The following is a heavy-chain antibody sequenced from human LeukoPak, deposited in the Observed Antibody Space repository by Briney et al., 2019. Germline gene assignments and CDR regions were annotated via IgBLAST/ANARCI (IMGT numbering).Heavy chain of an antibody. V-gene: IGHV3-7*03. D-gene: IGHD1-26*01. J-gene: IGHJ4*02. CDR3: AKYGPQDSGSSHFDY. Sequence: GGSLRLSCTASGFTFGNFWMGWVRQAPGKGLEWVANIKQDETEKFYLGSVKGRFTISRDNAKNSLYLQMNSLRAEDTAIYYCAKYGPQDSGSSHFDYWGQGALVTVSS. CDR2: IKQDETEK. CDR1: GFTFGNFW.